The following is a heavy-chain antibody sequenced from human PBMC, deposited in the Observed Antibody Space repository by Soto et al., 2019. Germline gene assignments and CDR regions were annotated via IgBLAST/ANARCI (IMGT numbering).Heavy chain of an antibody. CDR3: ARLRVYYYDSRGEGSLSYSYYGIYA. V-gene: IGHV4-34*01. D-gene: IGHD3-22*01. J-gene: IGHJ6*04. CDR1: GGSFSGYY. Sequence: LSVTSAVYGGSFSGYYWSWIRQPPGKGLEWIGEINHSGSTNYNPSLKSRVTISVDTSKNQFSLKLSSVTAADTAVYYCARLRVYYYDSRGEGSLSYSYYGIYARGKR. CDR2: INHSGST.